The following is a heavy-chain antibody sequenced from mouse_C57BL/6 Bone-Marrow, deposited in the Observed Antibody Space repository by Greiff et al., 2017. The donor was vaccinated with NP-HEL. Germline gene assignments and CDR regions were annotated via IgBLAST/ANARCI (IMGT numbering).Heavy chain of an antibody. Sequence: QVQLQQPGTELVKPGASVKLSCKASGYTFTSYWMHWVKQRPGQGLEWIGNINPSNGGTNYNEKFKSKATLTVDKSSSTAYMQLSSLTSEDSAVYYCARWRGIYYGTLYYVDDWGQGTTRTVSS. CDR3: ARWRGIYYGTLYYVDD. V-gene: IGHV1-53*01. D-gene: IGHD2-1*01. CDR2: INPSNGGT. J-gene: IGHJ2*01. CDR1: GYTFTSYW.